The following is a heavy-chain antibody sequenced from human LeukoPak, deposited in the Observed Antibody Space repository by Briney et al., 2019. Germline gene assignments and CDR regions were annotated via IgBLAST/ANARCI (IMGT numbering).Heavy chain of an antibody. CDR2: IYTSGST. CDR1: SGSFSNYY. CDR3: AREFKTYDGSGYYLDS. D-gene: IGHD3-22*01. J-gene: IGHJ4*02. Sequence: PSETLSLTCRVSSGSFSNYYGSWIRQPVGKGLEWVGRIYTSGSTDYNPSLRSRVTISLDMSKNQYSLKVTSVTAADTALYYCAREFKTYDGSGYYLDSWGQGTLVTVSS. V-gene: IGHV4-4*07.